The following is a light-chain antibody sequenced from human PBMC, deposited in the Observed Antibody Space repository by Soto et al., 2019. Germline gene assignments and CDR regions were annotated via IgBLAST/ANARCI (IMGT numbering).Light chain of an antibody. J-gene: IGKJ4*01. CDR1: QSVNNN. CDR2: GAS. CDR3: QQYNSWPLT. Sequence: EIVMTQSPATLSVSPGERATLSCRASQSVNNNLAWYQQKPGQAPRLLIYGASARPTGIPARFSGSGSGTEFTLTISSLQSEDFAVYYCQQYNSWPLTFGGGTKVGIK. V-gene: IGKV3-15*01.